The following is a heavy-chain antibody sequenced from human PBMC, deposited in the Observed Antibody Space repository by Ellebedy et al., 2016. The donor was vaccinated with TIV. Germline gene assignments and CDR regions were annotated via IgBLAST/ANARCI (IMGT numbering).Heavy chain of an antibody. D-gene: IGHD3-9*01. V-gene: IGHV4-59*01. CDR2: IDSSGST. CDR3: ARAFSKFEYYNILTGYFWFDP. J-gene: IGHJ5*02. CDR1: GGSISSYY. Sequence: SETLSLTCTVSGGSISSYYWSWIRQTPGQGLEWIAYIDSSGSTNYNPSLKSRVTISVDTSKNQFSLKLNSVTAADTAVYYCARAFSKFEYYNILTGYFWFDPWGQGTLVTVST.